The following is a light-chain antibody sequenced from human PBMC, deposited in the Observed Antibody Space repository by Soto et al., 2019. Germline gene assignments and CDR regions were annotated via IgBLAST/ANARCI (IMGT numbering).Light chain of an antibody. CDR1: QSVSSSY. V-gene: IGKV3-20*01. Sequence: EIVLTQSPGTLSLSPGERPTLSCRASQSVSSSYLAWYQQKPGQAPRLLIYGASSRATGIPDRFSGSGSGTDFTLTISRLEPEDFAVYYCQQYGSSQTFGQGTKLEIK. J-gene: IGKJ2*01. CDR3: QQYGSSQT. CDR2: GAS.